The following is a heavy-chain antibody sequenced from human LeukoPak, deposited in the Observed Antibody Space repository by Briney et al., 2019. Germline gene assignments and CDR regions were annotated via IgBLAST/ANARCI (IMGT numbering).Heavy chain of an antibody. Sequence: GGSLRLSCAASGFTFSSHAMAWVRQAPGKGLEWVSAIGGLGSSTYYGGSVKGSFTISRDNSKNTVYLQMDSLRVEDTAVYYCARDPGVVAFHYFDFWGQGTLITVSS. CDR3: ARDPGVVAFHYFDF. CDR2: IGGLGSST. D-gene: IGHD3-3*01. V-gene: IGHV3-23*01. J-gene: IGHJ4*02. CDR1: GFTFSSHA.